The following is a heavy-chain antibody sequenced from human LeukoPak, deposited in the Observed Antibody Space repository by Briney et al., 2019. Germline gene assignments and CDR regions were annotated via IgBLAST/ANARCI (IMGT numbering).Heavy chain of an antibody. D-gene: IGHD3-22*01. Sequence: GESLRLSCAASGFTFSSYAMNWVRPAPGKGLEWVSAISGSGSRTYYADSVEGRFTISRDNSKNTLYLQMNSLRAEDTAVYYCAKASNHYGSSAFDYWGQGTLVTVSS. CDR1: GFTFSSYA. J-gene: IGHJ4*02. CDR2: ISGSGSRT. V-gene: IGHV3-23*01. CDR3: AKASNHYGSSAFDY.